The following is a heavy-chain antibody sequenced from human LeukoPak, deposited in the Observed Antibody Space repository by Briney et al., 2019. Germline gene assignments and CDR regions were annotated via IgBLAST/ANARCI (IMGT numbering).Heavy chain of an antibody. CDR2: IYYSGST. J-gene: IGHJ4*02. Sequence: PSETLPLTCTVSGGSISSGGYYWGWIRQPPGKGLEWIGSIYYSGSTYYNPSLKSRVTISVDTSKNQFSLKLSSVTAADTAVYYCARDRVAVAPFDYWGQGTLVTVSS. CDR3: ARDRVAVAPFDY. D-gene: IGHD6-19*01. V-gene: IGHV4-39*07. CDR1: GGSISSGGYY.